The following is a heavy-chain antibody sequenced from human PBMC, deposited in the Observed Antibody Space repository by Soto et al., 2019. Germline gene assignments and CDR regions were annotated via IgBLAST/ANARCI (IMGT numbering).Heavy chain of an antibody. CDR3: AKDRLIAVSRGAFDI. CDR2: ISGSGGST. CDR1: GFTFSSYA. V-gene: IGHV3-23*01. D-gene: IGHD6-19*01. Sequence: GRSLRLSCAASGFTFSSYAMSWVRQVPGKGLEWVSAISGSGGSTYYADSVKGRFTISRDNSKNTLYLQMNSLRAEDTAVYYCAKDRLIAVSRGAFDIWGQGTMVTVSS. J-gene: IGHJ3*02.